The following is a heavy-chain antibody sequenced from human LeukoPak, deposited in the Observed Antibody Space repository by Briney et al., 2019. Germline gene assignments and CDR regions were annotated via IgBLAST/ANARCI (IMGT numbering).Heavy chain of an antibody. Sequence: GASVKVSCKTSGYTFTSYHMHWVRQAPGQGLEWVGILKSSGDTTVYAQKFQGRVTVTRDTSTSTVYMELSSLSSEDTALYYCVREEAHTYSFDFWGPGTLVTVSS. CDR1: GYTFTSYH. J-gene: IGHJ4*02. CDR2: LKSSGDTT. D-gene: IGHD5-18*01. CDR3: VREEAHTYSFDF. V-gene: IGHV1-46*01.